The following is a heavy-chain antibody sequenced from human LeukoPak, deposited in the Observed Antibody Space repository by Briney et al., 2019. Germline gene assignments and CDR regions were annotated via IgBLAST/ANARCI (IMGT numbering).Heavy chain of an antibody. D-gene: IGHD4-23*01. CDR2: ISSSSSYI. J-gene: IGHJ4*02. CDR3: AKDKDSGGNSPVDY. Sequence: GSLRLSCAASGFTFSSYSMNWVRQAPGKGLEWVSSISSSSSYIYYADSVKGRFTISRDNSKNTLYLQMNSLRAEDTAVYYCAKDKDSGGNSPVDYWGQGTLVTVSS. V-gene: IGHV3-21*04. CDR1: GFTFSSYS.